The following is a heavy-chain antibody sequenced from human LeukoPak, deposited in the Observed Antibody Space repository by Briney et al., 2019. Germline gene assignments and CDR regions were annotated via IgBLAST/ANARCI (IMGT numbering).Heavy chain of an antibody. D-gene: IGHD4-11*01. V-gene: IGHV4-59*01. CDR2: IYYSGST. CDR3: ARAYADYSNYGY. J-gene: IGHJ4*02. CDR1: GGSISSYY. Sequence: SETLSLTCTVSGGSISSYYWSWIRQPPGKGLEWIGYIYYSGSTNYNPSLKSRVTISVDTSKNQFSLKLSSVTAADTAVYYCARAYADYSNYGYWGQGTLVTVSS.